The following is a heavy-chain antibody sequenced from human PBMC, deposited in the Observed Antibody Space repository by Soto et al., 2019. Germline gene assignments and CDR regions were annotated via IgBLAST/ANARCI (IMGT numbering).Heavy chain of an antibody. Sequence: QMQLQESGPGLVKPSDTLSLTCAVSGYSISSSNWWGWIRQPPGKGLEWIGYIYYSGSTYYNPSLKSGVTMSVDTSKNQFSLKLSSVTAVDTAVYYCARSAVAITSVGYFDYWGQGTLVTVSS. J-gene: IGHJ4*02. CDR2: IYYSGST. D-gene: IGHD3-22*01. CDR1: GYSISSSNW. V-gene: IGHV4-28*01. CDR3: ARSAVAITSVGYFDY.